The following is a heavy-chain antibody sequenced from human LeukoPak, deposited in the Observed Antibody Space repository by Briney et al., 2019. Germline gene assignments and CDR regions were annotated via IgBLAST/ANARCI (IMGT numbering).Heavy chain of an antibody. CDR1: GGSMSGFS. CDR2: IYYSGSST. D-gene: IGHD3-10*01. V-gene: IGHV4-59*01. Sequence: SETLSLTCTVSGGSMSGFSWTWIRQPPGRELEWIGSIYYSGSSTKYNPSVKSRVTISVDTSKSQFSLNLNSATAADTAVYYCARTSRHFYGSGKNLTPWPAGMDVWGQGTTVTVSS. CDR3: ARTSRHFYGSGKNLTPWPAGMDV. J-gene: IGHJ6*02.